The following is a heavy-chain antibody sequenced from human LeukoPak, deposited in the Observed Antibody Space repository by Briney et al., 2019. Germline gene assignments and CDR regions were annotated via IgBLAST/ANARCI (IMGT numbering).Heavy chain of an antibody. CDR3: AKDGISGSYWLDY. Sequence: TGGSLRLSCAASGFTFDDYAMHWVRQAPGKGLEWVSGISWNSGSIGYADSVKGRFTISRDNAKNSLYLQMNSLRAEDTALYYCAKDGISGSYWLDYWGQGTLVTVSS. D-gene: IGHD1-26*01. J-gene: IGHJ4*02. CDR2: ISWNSGSI. CDR1: GFTFDDYA. V-gene: IGHV3-9*01.